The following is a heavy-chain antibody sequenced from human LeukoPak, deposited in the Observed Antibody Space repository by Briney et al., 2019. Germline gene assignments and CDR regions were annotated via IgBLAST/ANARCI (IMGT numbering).Heavy chain of an antibody. CDR3: ARDRGQWLPRIDAFDI. J-gene: IGHJ3*02. CDR2: IYYSGST. D-gene: IGHD6-19*01. CDR1: GGSISSYY. Sequence: PSETLSLTCTVSGGSISSYYWSWIRQPPGKGLEWIWYIYYSGSTNYNPSPKSRVTISVDTSKNQFSLKLNSVTAADTAVYYCARDRGQWLPRIDAFDIWGQGTMVTVSS. V-gene: IGHV4-59*01.